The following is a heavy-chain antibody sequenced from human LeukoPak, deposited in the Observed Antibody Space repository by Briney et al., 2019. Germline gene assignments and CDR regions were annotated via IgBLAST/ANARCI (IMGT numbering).Heavy chain of an antibody. Sequence: SETLSLTCSVSGGAIRSYYWSWIRQPPGKGLEWSGYMYYSGSTNYNPSLKSRVTISLDTSKLQFSLRLSSVTAADTAVYYCARGSRTSSRHDAFDIWGQGTMVTVSS. CDR1: GGAIRSYY. D-gene: IGHD6-13*01. CDR2: MYYSGST. CDR3: ARGSRTSSRHDAFDI. J-gene: IGHJ3*02. V-gene: IGHV4-59*01.